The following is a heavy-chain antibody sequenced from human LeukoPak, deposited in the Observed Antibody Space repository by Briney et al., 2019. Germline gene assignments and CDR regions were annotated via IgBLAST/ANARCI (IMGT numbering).Heavy chain of an antibody. V-gene: IGHV4-4*02. CDR1: GGSISSSNW. CDR3: ARDRGNWNYPGAFDI. Sequence: SGTLSLTCAVSGGSISSSNWWSWIRQPPGKGLEWIGEIYHSGSTNYNPSLKSRVTISVDKSKTQFSLKLSSVTAADTAVYYCARDRGNWNYPGAFDIWGQGTMVTVSS. D-gene: IGHD1-7*01. CDR2: IYHSGST. J-gene: IGHJ3*02.